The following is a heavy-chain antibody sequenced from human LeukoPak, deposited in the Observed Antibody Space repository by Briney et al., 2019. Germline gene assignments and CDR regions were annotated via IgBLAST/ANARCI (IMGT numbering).Heavy chain of an antibody. CDR3: ASPMGYDFWSGYYGFEY. V-gene: IGHV3-11*04. CDR1: GFTFSDYY. CDR2: ISSSGSTI. J-gene: IGHJ4*02. Sequence: PGGSLRLSCAASGFTFSDYYMSWIRQAPGKGLEWVSYISSSGSTIYYADSVKGRFTISRDNAKNSLYLQMNSLRAEDTAVYYCASPMGYDFWSGYYGFEYWGQGTLVTVSS. D-gene: IGHD3-3*01.